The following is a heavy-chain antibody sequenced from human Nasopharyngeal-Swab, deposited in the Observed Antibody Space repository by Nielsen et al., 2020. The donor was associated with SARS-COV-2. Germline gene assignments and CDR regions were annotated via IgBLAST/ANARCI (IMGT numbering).Heavy chain of an antibody. D-gene: IGHD1-26*01. CDR3: ARGRWDRYYYGMDV. Sequence: GSLRLSCPGSGGSISSYYWSWIRQPPGKGLEWIGYIYYSGSTNYNPSLKSRVTISVDTSKNQFSLKLSSVTAADTAVYYCARGRWDRYYYGMDVWGQGTTVTVSS. J-gene: IGHJ6*02. V-gene: IGHV4-59*13. CDR1: GGSISSYY. CDR2: IYYSGST.